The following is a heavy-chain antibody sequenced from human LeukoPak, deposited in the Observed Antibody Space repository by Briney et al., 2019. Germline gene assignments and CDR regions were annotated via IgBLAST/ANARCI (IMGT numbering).Heavy chain of an antibody. CDR2: INPNSGGT. J-gene: IGHJ4*02. CDR3: ARGYDILTGYPYIGVDY. V-gene: IGHV1-2*02. Sequence: ASVKVSCKASGYTFTAYYMHWLRQAPGQGLEWMGWINPNSGGTNYAQKFQGRVTMTRDTSISTAYMELSRLRSDDTAVYYCARGYDILTGYPYIGVDYWGQGTLVTVSS. D-gene: IGHD3-9*01. CDR1: GYTFTAYY.